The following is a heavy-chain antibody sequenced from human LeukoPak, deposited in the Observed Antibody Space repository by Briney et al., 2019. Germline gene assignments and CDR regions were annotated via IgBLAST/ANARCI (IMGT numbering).Heavy chain of an antibody. CDR1: GFTVSDNF. J-gene: IGHJ4*02. CDR2: VYAAGST. Sequence: GGSLRLSCAASGFTVSDNFMSGVRQAPGKGLEWVSVVYAAGSTHYADSVKGRFTISRDNSKNTLYLQMNNLRADDTAVYYCAGQSSSSWRSFDYWGQGTRVTVSS. V-gene: IGHV3-66*04. CDR3: AGQSSSSWRSFDY. D-gene: IGHD6-13*01.